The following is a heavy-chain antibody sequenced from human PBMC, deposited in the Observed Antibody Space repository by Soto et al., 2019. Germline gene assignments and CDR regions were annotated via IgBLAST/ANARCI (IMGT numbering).Heavy chain of an antibody. CDR2: IKSKTDGGTT. V-gene: IGHV3-15*07. J-gene: IGHJ6*02. Sequence: GGSLRLSCAASGFTFSNAWMNWVRQAPGKGLEWVGRIKSKTDGGTTDYAAPVKGRFTISRDDSKNTLYLQMNSLKTEDTAMYYCTTSSYYDFWSGPYYYYYYGMDVWGQGTTVTVSS. D-gene: IGHD3-3*01. CDR3: TTSSYYDFWSGPYYYYYYGMDV. CDR1: GFTFSNAW.